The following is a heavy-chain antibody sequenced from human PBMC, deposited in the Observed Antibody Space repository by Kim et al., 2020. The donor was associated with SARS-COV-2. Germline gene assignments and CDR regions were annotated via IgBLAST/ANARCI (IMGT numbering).Heavy chain of an antibody. J-gene: IGHJ3*02. V-gene: IGHV1-2*06. Sequence: ASVKVSCKASGYTFTGYYMHWVRQAPGQGLEWMGRINPNSGGTNYAQKFQGRVTMTRDTSISTAYMELSRLRSDDTAVYYCARAKHRLGVVIRNDAIDIWGQGTTVTVSS. D-gene: IGHD3-3*01. CDR1: GYTFTGYY. CDR2: INPNSGGT. CDR3: ARAKHRLGVVIRNDAIDI.